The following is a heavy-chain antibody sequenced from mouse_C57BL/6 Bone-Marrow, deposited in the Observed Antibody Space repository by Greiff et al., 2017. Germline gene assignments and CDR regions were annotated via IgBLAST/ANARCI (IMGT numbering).Heavy chain of an antibody. CDR3: ARLGDGDDDAMDD. CDR1: GYTFTSYW. Sequence: QVQLQQPGAELVKPGASVKLSCKASGYTFTSYWMHWVKQRPGQGLEWIGMIHPTSGSTNYNEKFKSKATLTVDKSSSTAYMQLRSLTSEDSAVYYCARLGDGDDDAMDDWGQGTSVTVSS. V-gene: IGHV1-64*01. J-gene: IGHJ4*01. D-gene: IGHD2-2*01. CDR2: IHPTSGST.